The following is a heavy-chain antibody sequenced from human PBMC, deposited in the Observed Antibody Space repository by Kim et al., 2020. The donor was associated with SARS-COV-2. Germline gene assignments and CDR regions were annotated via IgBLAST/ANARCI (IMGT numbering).Heavy chain of an antibody. D-gene: IGHD4-17*01. V-gene: IGHV3-73*01. Sequence: GGSLRLSCAASGFTFSASAMHWVRQASGKGLEWVGRITSKPNNYATSYAASVTGRFTISRDDSTNTVYLQMDSLKTDDTAVYFCSRHSGKHGDRGFDNWGQGTLVTVSS. CDR1: GFTFSASA. CDR2: ITSKPNNYAT. J-gene: IGHJ4*02. CDR3: SRHSGKHGDRGFDN.